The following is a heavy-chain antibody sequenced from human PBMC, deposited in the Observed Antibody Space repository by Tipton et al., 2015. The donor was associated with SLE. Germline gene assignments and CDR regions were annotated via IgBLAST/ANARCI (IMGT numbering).Heavy chain of an antibody. D-gene: IGHD3-3*01. Sequence: GLVKPSETLSLTCTVSGGSISSYYWSWIRQPPGKGLEWIGEINHSGSTNYNPSLKSRVTISVDTSKNQFSLKLSSVTAADTVVYFCARPYYDFWSGYSYYFDYWGQGTLVTVSS. J-gene: IGHJ4*02. CDR3: ARPYYDFWSGYSYYFDY. CDR2: INHSGST. CDR1: GGSISSYY. V-gene: IGHV4-34*01.